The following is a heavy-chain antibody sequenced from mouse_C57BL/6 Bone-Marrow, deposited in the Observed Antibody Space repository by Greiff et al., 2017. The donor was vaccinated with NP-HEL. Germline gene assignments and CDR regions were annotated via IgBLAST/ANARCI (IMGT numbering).Heavy chain of an antibody. Sequence: EVNVVESGPGLAKPSQTLSLTCSVTGYSITSDYWNWIRKFPGNKLEYMGYISYSGSTYYNPSLKSRISITRDTSKNQYYLQLNSVTTEDTATYYCARYYYGSSRYWYFDVWGTGTTVTVSS. CDR3: ARYYYGSSRYWYFDV. CDR2: ISYSGST. V-gene: IGHV3-8*01. J-gene: IGHJ1*03. CDR1: GYSITSDY. D-gene: IGHD1-1*01.